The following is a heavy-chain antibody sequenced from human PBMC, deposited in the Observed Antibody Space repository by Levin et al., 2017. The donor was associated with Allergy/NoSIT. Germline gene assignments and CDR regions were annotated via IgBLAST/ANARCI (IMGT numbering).Heavy chain of an antibody. CDR1: GFTFSNNV. CDR3: ARREQQLGYGFDI. Sequence: GGSLRLSCVASGFTFSNNVMGWVRQAPGKGLEWVSGISSSGGNTFYADSVKGRFTISRDNFKNTLYLQMNSLRAEDTAVYYCARREQQLGYGFDIWGQGTMVTVSS. V-gene: IGHV3-23*01. CDR2: ISSSGGNT. J-gene: IGHJ3*02. D-gene: IGHD6-13*01.